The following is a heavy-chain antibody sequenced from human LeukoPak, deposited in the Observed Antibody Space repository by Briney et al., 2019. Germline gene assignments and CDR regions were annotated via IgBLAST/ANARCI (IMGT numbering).Heavy chain of an antibody. V-gene: IGHV4-59*01. Sequence: PSETLSLTCTVSGGSISSYYWSWIRQPPGKGLEWNGYIYYSGSTNYNPSLKSRVTISVDTSKNQFSLKLSSVTAADTAVYYCARFKGNYGDYPDAFDIWGQGTMVTVSS. CDR1: GGSISSYY. CDR2: IYYSGST. D-gene: IGHD4-17*01. CDR3: ARFKGNYGDYPDAFDI. J-gene: IGHJ3*02.